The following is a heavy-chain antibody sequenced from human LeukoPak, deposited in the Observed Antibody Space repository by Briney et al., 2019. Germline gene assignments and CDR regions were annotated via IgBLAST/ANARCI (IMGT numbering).Heavy chain of an antibody. CDR1: GGSISSGSYY. CDR2: IYTSGST. Sequence: PSETLSLTCTVSGGSISSGSYYWSWIRQPAGKGLEWIGRIYTSGSTNYNPSLKSRVTISVDTSKNQFSLKLSSVTAADTAVYYCARGVASGREPLRGEAFDIWGQGTMVTVSS. J-gene: IGHJ3*02. V-gene: IGHV4-61*02. CDR3: ARGVASGREPLRGEAFDI. D-gene: IGHD1-26*01.